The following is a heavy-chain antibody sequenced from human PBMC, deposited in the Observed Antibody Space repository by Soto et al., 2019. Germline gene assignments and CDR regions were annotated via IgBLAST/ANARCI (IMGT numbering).Heavy chain of an antibody. CDR3: ASNTESYYGSGSSYYYGMDV. D-gene: IGHD3-10*01. Sequence: GGSLRLSCAASGFTVSSNYMSWVRQAPGKGLEWVSVIYSRGSTYYADSVKGRFTISRDNSKNTLYLQMNSLRAEDTAVYYCASNTESYYGSGSSYYYGMDVWGQGTTVTVSS. J-gene: IGHJ6*02. CDR1: GFTVSSNY. CDR2: IYSRGST. V-gene: IGHV3-53*01.